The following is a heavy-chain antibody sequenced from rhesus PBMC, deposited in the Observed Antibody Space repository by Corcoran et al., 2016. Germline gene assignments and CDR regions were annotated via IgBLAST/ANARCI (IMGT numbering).Heavy chain of an antibody. CDR1: GFTFGSYY. D-gene: IGHD3-3*01. J-gene: IGHJ4*01. CDR2: FNAGWGST. V-gene: IGHV3-8*01. CDR3: AREEYNIGTGSLSY. Sequence: EVQLVESGGGLVQPGGSLRLSCTGSGFTFGSYYMYWVRQAPGKGLEWVSAFNAGWGSTVDTDSVKGRFTISKENAKNTLYLQMDSLRAEDTAVYYCAREEYNIGTGSLSYWGQGVLVTVSS.